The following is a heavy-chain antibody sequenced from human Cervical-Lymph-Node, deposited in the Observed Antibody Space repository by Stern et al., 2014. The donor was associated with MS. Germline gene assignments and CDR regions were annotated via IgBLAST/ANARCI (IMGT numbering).Heavy chain of an antibody. Sequence: EVQLVESGGGLVQPGGSLRLSCAASGVTVSRNYMSWVRQAPGKGLEWVSVIYIGGTTYYAESVKARFTISRDTSKNTLYLQMNSLRAEDTGVYYCARDQRGIAAAGTWFDYWGQGTLVTVSS. D-gene: IGHD6-13*01. J-gene: IGHJ5*01. CDR2: IYIGGTT. CDR3: ARDQRGIAAAGTWFDY. V-gene: IGHV3-66*01. CDR1: GVTVSRNY.